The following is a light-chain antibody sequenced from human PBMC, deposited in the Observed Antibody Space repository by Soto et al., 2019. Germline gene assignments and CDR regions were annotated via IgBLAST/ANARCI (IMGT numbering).Light chain of an antibody. Sequence: DIQMTQSPSSLSASVGDRVTITCQASQNINNYLNWYQQKAGRAPAVLIYGASNLQGGVPLRFSGSGSGTDFTLTISGLQPEDSATYYCQESRSALWGTCGQGTKVDIK. CDR3: QESRSALWGT. CDR1: QNINNY. CDR2: GAS. V-gene: IGKV1-39*01. J-gene: IGKJ1*01.